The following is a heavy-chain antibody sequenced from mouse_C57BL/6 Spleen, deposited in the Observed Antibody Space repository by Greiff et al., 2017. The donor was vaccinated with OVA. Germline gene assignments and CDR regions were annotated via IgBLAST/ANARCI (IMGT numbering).Heavy chain of an antibody. V-gene: IGHV1-81*01. Sequence: QVQLKESGAELARPGASVKLSCKASGYTFTSYGISWVKQRTGQGLEWIGEIYPRSGNTYYNEKFKGKATLTADKSSSTAYMELRSLTSEDSAVYFCARREGTYWGQGTLVTVSA. CDR2: IYPRSGNT. J-gene: IGHJ3*01. CDR1: GYTFTSYG. CDR3: ARREGTY.